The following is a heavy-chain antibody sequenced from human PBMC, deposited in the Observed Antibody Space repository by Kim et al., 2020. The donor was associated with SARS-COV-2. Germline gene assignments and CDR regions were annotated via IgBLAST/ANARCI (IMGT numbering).Heavy chain of an antibody. CDR1: GFTFGDYA. Sequence: GGSLRLSCAASGFTFGDYAMHWVRQAPGKGLEWVSGISWNSGSIGYADSVKGRFTISRDNAKNSLYLQMNSLRAEDTALYYCAKDMGHLGRWGAFDIWGQGTMVTVSS. CDR2: ISWNSGSI. D-gene: IGHD1-26*01. CDR3: AKDMGHLGRWGAFDI. J-gene: IGHJ3*02. V-gene: IGHV3-9*01.